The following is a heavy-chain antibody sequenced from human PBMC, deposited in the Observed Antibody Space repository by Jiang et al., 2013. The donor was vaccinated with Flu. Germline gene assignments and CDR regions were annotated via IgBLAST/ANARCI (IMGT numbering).Heavy chain of an antibody. CDR3: AKDSLLDTEMVISIDY. J-gene: IGHJ4*02. V-gene: IGHV3-30*01. D-gene: IGHD5-18*01. Sequence: TLSSYAMHWVRQAPGKGLEWVALISSDGTAEFYADSMRGRFTISRDTSNNTLYLQMNSLRAEDTAVYYCAKDSLLDTEMVISIDYWGQGTLVTVSS. CDR2: ISSDGTAE. CDR1: TLSSYA.